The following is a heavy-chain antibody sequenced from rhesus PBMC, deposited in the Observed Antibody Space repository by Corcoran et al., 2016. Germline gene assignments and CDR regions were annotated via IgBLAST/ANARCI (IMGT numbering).Heavy chain of an antibody. J-gene: IGHJ3*01. CDR3: DREGLDYFNDSYFDAFDL. CDR1: GGSVSGYL. CDR2: IRSDGST. D-gene: IGHD3-16*01. V-gene: IGHV4-160*01. Sequence: QVQLQQWGEGLVKPSETLSLTGAVYGGSVSGYLWGWIRQPPGRGRAWIGRIRSDGSTVYNPSLKSRVTISIDTSKNQFSLKLTSVTAADTAEYYCDREGLDYFNDSYFDAFDLWGQGLRVTVSS.